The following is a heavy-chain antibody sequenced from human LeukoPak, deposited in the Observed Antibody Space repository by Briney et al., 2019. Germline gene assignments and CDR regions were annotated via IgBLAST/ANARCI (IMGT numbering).Heavy chain of an antibody. CDR2: ISSSSSYI. J-gene: IGHJ5*02. D-gene: IGHD3-10*01. CDR3: ARDRPYGSGSPRHNWFDP. CDR1: GFTFSSYS. V-gene: IGHV3-21*01. Sequence: GGSLRLSRAASGFTFSSYSMNWVRQALGKGLEWVSSISSSSSYIYYADSVKGRFTISRDNAKNSLYLQMNSLRAEDTAVYYCARDRPYGSGSPRHNWFDPWGQGTLVTVSS.